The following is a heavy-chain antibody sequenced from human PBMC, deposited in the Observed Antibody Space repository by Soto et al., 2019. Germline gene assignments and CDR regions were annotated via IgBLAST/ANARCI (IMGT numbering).Heavy chain of an antibody. CDR3: ARGQRFSDSFDP. V-gene: IGHV4-4*07. J-gene: IGHJ5*02. D-gene: IGHD3-3*01. Sequence: ETLSLTCTVSGGAISGYYWTWIRQSAGKGLEWIGRIYSSGGTKYNPSLQSRVTMSLDTSKNQFSLRLSSVTAADTAVYYCARGQRFSDSFDPWGQGTLVTVSS. CDR2: IYSSGGT. CDR1: GGAISGYY.